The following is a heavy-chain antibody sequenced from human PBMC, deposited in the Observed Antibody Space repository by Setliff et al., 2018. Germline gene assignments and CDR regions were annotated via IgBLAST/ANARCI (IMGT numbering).Heavy chain of an antibody. J-gene: IGHJ4*02. Sequence: SETLSLTCTVSGGSISSDHWSWIRQPPGKGLEWIGDVYSSGGTNYNPSLKSRATISIDTSKNQFSLKLTSVTAADTAVYYCARERYFDYWGQGTLVTVSS. CDR1: GGSISSDH. V-gene: IGHV4-4*08. CDR2: VYSSGGT. CDR3: ARERYFDY.